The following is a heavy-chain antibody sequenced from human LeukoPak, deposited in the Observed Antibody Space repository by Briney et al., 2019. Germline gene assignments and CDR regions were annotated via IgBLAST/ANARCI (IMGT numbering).Heavy chain of an antibody. D-gene: IGHD3-22*01. CDR3: AKGNYYDSSGYWCPWA. J-gene: IGHJ5*02. Sequence: PGGSLRLSCAASGFTFSSYGMHWVRQAPGKGLEWVAVISYDGSNKYYADSVKGRFTISRDNSKNTLYLQMNSLRAEDTAVYYCAKGNYYDSSGYWCPWAWGQGTLVTVSS. CDR1: GFTFSSYG. CDR2: ISYDGSNK. V-gene: IGHV3-30*18.